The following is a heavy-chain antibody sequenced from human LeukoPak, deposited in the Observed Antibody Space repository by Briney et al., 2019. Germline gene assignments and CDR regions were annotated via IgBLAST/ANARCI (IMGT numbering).Heavy chain of an antibody. CDR3: AGDYKYAYYNYYYMDV. Sequence: NPSETLSLTCAVYGGSFSGYYWSWIRQPPGKGLEWIGEINHSGSTNYNPSLKSRVTISVDTSKNQFSLKLSSVTAADTAVYYCAGDYKYAYYNYYYMDVWGKGTTVTVSS. V-gene: IGHV4-34*01. CDR2: INHSGST. D-gene: IGHD4-17*01. J-gene: IGHJ6*03. CDR1: GGSFSGYY.